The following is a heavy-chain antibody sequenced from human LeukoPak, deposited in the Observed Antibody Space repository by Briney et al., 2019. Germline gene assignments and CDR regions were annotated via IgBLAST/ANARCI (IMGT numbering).Heavy chain of an antibody. CDR1: GYTFTGYY. V-gene: IGHV1-2*02. CDR3: ARGFDKYDSSGHCRD. D-gene: IGHD3-22*01. Sequence: GASVKVSCKASGYTFTGYYMHWVRQAPGQGLEWMGWINPNSGGTNYAQKFQGRVTMTRDTSISTAYMELSRLRSDDTAVYYCARGFDKYDSSGHCRDWGQGTLVTVSS. CDR2: INPNSGGT. J-gene: IGHJ4*02.